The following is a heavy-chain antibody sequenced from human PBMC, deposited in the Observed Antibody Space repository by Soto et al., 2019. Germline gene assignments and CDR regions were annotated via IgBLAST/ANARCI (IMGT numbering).Heavy chain of an antibody. Sequence: EVQLVESGGGLVKPGGSLRLSCAASGFTFSSYSMNWVRQAPGKRLEWVSSISCDSSYIYYADSVKGRFTISRDNAKNSLYLQMNSLRAEDTAVYYCAREYIAARKNYYYYMDVCGKGTTVTVSS. CDR1: GFTFSSYS. D-gene: IGHD6-6*01. V-gene: IGHV3-21*01. J-gene: IGHJ6*03. CDR3: AREYIAARKNYYYYMDV. CDR2: ISCDSSYI.